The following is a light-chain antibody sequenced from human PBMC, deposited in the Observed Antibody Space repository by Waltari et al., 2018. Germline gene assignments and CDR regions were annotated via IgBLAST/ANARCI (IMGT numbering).Light chain of an antibody. CDR2: KVS. Sequence: DVVMTQSPLPLPVTLGQPASIPCRSSQSLVSRDGNTYFNCVHQRPGQSPRRLLYKVSSRDSGVPDRFSGSGSGTDFTLRISRVEAEDVGDYYCMQGTHWPWTFGPGTKVEI. CDR3: MQGTHWPWT. CDR1: QSLVSRDGNTY. V-gene: IGKV2-30*01. J-gene: IGKJ1*01.